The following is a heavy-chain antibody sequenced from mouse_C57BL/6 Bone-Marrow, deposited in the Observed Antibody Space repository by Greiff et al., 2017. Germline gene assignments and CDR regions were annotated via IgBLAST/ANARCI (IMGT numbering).Heavy chain of an antibody. D-gene: IGHD2-3*01. CDR2: IDPEIGDT. V-gene: IGHV14-4*01. CDR3: SSFDVNYFDF. Sequence: VQLQQSGAELVRPGASVKLSCTASGFNIKDDYIHWVKQRPEKGLEWIGWIDPEIGDTEYASKFQGKATITLDTSSNTAYLQLSSLTSEDTAVYYCSSFDVNYFDFWGQGTPLTVAS. CDR1: GFNIKDDY. J-gene: IGHJ2*01.